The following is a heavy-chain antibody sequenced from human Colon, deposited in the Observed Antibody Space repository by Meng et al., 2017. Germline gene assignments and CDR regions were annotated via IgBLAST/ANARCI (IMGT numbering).Heavy chain of an antibody. D-gene: IGHD4-17*01. CDR3: ARVIADYGDSLWN. V-gene: IGHV1-18*01. J-gene: IGHJ4*02. CDR1: GYTFTSYG. Sequence: VRLVKSEAEWKKPGASVKVACKASGYTFTSYGISWVRQAPGQGLEWMGWISAYNGNTNYAQKLQGRVTMTTDTSTSTAYMELRSLRSDDTAVYYCARVIADYGDSLWNWGQGTLVTVSS. CDR2: ISAYNGNT.